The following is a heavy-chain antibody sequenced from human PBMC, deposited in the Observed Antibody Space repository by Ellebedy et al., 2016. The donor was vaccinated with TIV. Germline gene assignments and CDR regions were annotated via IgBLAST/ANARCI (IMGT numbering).Heavy chain of an antibody. D-gene: IGHD6-13*01. CDR2: IIPIFGPA. Sequence: AASVKVSCKASGGTFSSYAINWVRQAPGQGLEWMGGIIPIFGPAKYAQKFQGRVTITADESTSTAYMELSSLKSEDTAVYYCARPRIAPAGMTFDYWGQGTLVTVSS. J-gene: IGHJ4*02. CDR1: GGTFSSYA. CDR3: ARPRIAPAGMTFDY. V-gene: IGHV1-69*13.